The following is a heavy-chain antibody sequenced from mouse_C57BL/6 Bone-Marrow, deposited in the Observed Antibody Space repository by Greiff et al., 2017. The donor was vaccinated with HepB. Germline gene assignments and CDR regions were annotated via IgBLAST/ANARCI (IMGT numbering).Heavy chain of an antibody. V-gene: IGHV14-4*01. CDR1: GFNIKDDY. CDR3: ITIYDRVAY. CDR2: IDPENGDT. J-gene: IGHJ3*01. Sequence: VQLQQSGAELVRPGASVKLSCTASGFNIKDDYMHWVKQRPEQGLEWIGWIDPENGDTAYASKFQGKATITANTSSNTAFLQLSSLTSEDTAVYYCITIYDRVAYWGQGTLVTVSA. D-gene: IGHD2-12*01.